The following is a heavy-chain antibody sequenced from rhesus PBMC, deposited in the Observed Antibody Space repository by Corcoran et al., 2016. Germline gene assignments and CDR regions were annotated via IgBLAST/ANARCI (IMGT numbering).Heavy chain of an antibody. J-gene: IGHJ4*01. Sequence: QVQLQESGPGLVKPSETLSLTCAVSGGSSSSNYWSWIRQSPGKGLAWIGRIYGGGGSTDYNPPLKNRATISRDTYKNQFSLMLSSVTAADTAVCYCARDSPTTGVIDYWGQGVLVTVSS. D-gene: IGHD3-22*01. CDR1: GGSSSSNY. CDR3: ARDSPTTGVIDY. V-gene: IGHV4-160*01. CDR2: IYGGGGST.